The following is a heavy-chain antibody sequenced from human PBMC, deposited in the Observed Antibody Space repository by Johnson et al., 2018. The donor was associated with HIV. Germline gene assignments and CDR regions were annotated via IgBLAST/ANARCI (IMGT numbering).Heavy chain of an antibody. V-gene: IGHV3-30*19. D-gene: IGHD6-19*01. CDR3: ARDREYGLAWGWALDV. CDR1: GFTFSSYG. CDR2: IWYDGSNK. J-gene: IGHJ3*01. Sequence: QVQLVESGGGVVQPGRSLRLSCAASGFTFSSYGMHWVRQAPGKGLEWVAVIWYDGSNKYYADSVKGRFTISRDNSKNTLYLQLYSLRAEDTAVYYCARDREYGLAWGWALDVWGQGTMVTFSS.